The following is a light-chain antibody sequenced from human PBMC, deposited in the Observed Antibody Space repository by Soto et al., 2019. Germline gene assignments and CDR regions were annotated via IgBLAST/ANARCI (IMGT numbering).Light chain of an antibody. V-gene: IGKV3-20*01. J-gene: IGKJ4*01. CDR2: GAS. Sequence: EIVLTQSPGTLSLSPGERVTLSCRASQSVSSNFLTWHQQKPGQAPRLLIYGASSRATGIPDRFSGTGSGTDFTLTISRLEPEDFAVYYCQQYGSSPPVTFGGGTKVEIK. CDR3: QQYGSSPPVT. CDR1: QSVSSNF.